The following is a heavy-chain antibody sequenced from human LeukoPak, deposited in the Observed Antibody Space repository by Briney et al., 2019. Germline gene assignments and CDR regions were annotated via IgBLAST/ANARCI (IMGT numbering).Heavy chain of an antibody. D-gene: IGHD2-2*01. Sequence: VASVKVSCKASGGTFSSYAISWVRQAPGQGLEWMGGIIPIFGTANYAQKFQGRVTITADESTSTAYMELSSLRSEDTAVYYCARERYERYCSSTSCYEEGYYFDYWGQGTLVTVSS. J-gene: IGHJ4*02. CDR2: IIPIFGTA. V-gene: IGHV1-69*13. CDR1: GGTFSSYA. CDR3: ARERYERYCSSTSCYEEGYYFDY.